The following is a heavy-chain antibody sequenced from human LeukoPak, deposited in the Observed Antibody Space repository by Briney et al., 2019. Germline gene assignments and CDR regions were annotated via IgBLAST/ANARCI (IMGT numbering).Heavy chain of an antibody. CDR3: ARDRRGYSYGYEGTPFDY. CDR1: GGSINSYY. D-gene: IGHD5-18*01. V-gene: IGHV4-59*12. J-gene: IGHJ4*02. CDR2: IYSSGST. Sequence: PSETLSLTCTVSGGSINSYYWSWIRQPPGKGLKWIGYIYSSGSTSYNPSLKSRVTMSVDTSKNQFSLKLSSVTAADTAVYYCARDRRGYSYGYEGTPFDYWGQGTLVTVSS.